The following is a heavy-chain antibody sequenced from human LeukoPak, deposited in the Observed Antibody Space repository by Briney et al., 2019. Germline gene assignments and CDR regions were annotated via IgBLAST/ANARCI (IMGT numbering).Heavy chain of an antibody. CDR3: ARGLAVDY. V-gene: IGHV4-38-2*02. CDR1: GYSISSGYY. CDR2: IYHSGRT. Sequence: SETLSLTCTVSGYSISSGYYWGWIRQPPGKGLEWIGSIYHSGRTFYNLSLKSRVTISVDTSKNQFSLHLNSVTPDDTAVYYCARGLAVDYWGQGTLVTVSS. D-gene: IGHD6-19*01. J-gene: IGHJ4*02.